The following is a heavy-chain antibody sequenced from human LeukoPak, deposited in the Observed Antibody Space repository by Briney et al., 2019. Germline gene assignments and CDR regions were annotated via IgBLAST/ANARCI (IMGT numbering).Heavy chain of an antibody. Sequence: SVTVSCKASGGTFSSYAISWVRQAPGQGLEWMGGIIPIFGTANYAQKFQGRVTITADESTSTAYMELSSLRSEDTAVYYCARSIDEASGWKYWGQGTLVTVSS. CDR1: GGTFSSYA. CDR2: IIPIFGTA. V-gene: IGHV1-69*13. D-gene: IGHD6-19*01. J-gene: IGHJ4*02. CDR3: ARSIDEASGWKY.